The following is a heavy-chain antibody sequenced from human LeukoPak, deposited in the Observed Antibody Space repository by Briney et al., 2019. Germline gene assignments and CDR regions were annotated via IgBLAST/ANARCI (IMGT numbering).Heavy chain of an antibody. J-gene: IGHJ4*02. CDR3: ARQLRYYDSSGYGTNDY. D-gene: IGHD3-22*01. Sequence: GESLKISCKGSGYSFTSYWIGWVRQMPGKGLEWMGIIYPGDSDTRYSPSFQGRVTISADKSISTAYLQWSSLKASDTAMYYCARQLRYYDSSGYGTNDYWGQGTLVTVSS. CDR2: IYPGDSDT. V-gene: IGHV5-51*01. CDR1: GYSFTSYW.